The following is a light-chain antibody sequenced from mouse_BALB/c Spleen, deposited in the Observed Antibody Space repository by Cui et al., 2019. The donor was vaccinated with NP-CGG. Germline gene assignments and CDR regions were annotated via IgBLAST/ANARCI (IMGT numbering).Light chain of an antibody. CDR1: TGTVTTSNY. CDR3: ALWYSNHWV. CDR2: GTN. J-gene: IGLJ1*01. V-gene: IGLV1*01. Sequence: AVLTHDSTLTTSPGETVTLTCRSSTGTVTTSNYANWVQEKPDHLFTGLIGGTNNRPPGVPARFSGSLIGDKAALTITGAQTEDEAIYFCALWYSNHWVFGGGTKLTVL.